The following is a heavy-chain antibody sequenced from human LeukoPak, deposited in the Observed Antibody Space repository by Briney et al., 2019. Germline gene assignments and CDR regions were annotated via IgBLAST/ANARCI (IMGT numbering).Heavy chain of an antibody. D-gene: IGHD1-7*01. Sequence: PGGSLRLSCAASGFTFSSYGMHWVRQAPGKGLEWVSAISGSGGSTYYADSVKGRFTISRDNSKNTLYLRMNSLRAEDTAVYYCAKDPPRYNWNLDDDYWGQGTLVTVSS. CDR2: ISGSGGST. V-gene: IGHV3-23*01. J-gene: IGHJ4*02. CDR3: AKDPPRYNWNLDDDY. CDR1: GFTFSSYG.